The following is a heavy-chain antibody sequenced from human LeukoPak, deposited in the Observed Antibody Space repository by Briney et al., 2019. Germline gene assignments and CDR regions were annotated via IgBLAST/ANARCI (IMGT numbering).Heavy chain of an antibody. CDR3: ARGGRRYYYDSSGYSPPDY. D-gene: IGHD3-22*01. V-gene: IGHV4-59*01. J-gene: IGHJ4*02. CDR2: IYYSGST. Sequence: PSETLSLTCTVSGGSISSYYWSWIRQPPGKGLEWIGYIYYSGSTNYNPSLKSRVTISVDTSKNQFSLKLSSVTAADTAVYYCARGGRRYYYDSSGYSPPDYWGQGTLVTVSS. CDR1: GGSISSYY.